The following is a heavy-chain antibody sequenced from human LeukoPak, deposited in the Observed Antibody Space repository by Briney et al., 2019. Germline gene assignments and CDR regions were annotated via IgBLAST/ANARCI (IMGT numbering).Heavy chain of an antibody. V-gene: IGHV3-23*01. D-gene: IGHD6-13*01. Sequence: QPGGSLRLSCAASGFTFSNYAMSWVRQAPGKGLEWVSGISAGGGSTYYADSVKGRFTISRDNSKNTLYLQMNSLRAEDTAVYYCAKIGSSSSPPFGYWGQGTLVTVSS. J-gene: IGHJ4*02. CDR2: ISAGGGST. CDR3: AKIGSSSSPPFGY. CDR1: GFTFSNYA.